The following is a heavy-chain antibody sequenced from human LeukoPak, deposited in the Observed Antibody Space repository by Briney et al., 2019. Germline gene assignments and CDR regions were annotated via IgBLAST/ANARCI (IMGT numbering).Heavy chain of an antibody. V-gene: IGHV3-48*01. Sequence: PGGSLRLSCAASGFTFSSYSMNWVRQAPGKGLEWVSYISSSSSTIYYADSVKGRFTISRDNAKNSLYLQMNSLRAEDTAVYYCAREFDYYYYMDVWGKGTTVTVSS. CDR2: ISSSSSTI. CDR1: GFTFSSYS. CDR3: AREFDYYYYMDV. J-gene: IGHJ6*03.